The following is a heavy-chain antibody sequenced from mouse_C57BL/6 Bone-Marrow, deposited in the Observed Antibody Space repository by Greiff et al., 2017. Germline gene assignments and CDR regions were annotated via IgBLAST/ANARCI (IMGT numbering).Heavy chain of an antibody. Sequence: VQLQQSGAELVKPGASVKLSCTASGFNFKDYYMHWVKQRPEQGLEWIGRIKPEDGETKYAPEFQGKATITANTSSNTAYLQLRSLTSEDTAVYDCAEQTGQAFDYWGQGTTVTVSS. J-gene: IGHJ2*01. CDR3: AEQTGQAFDY. CDR2: IKPEDGET. D-gene: IGHD3-2*02. V-gene: IGHV14-2*01. CDR1: GFNFKDYY.